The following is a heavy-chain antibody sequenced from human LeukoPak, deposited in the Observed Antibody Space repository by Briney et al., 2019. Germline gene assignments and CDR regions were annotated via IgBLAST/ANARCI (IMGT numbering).Heavy chain of an antibody. D-gene: IGHD3-22*01. CDR1: GGTFSSYA. CDR3: ARDRRYYDSSGYYYFDY. Sequence: ASVKVSCKASGGTFSSYAISWVRQAPGQGLEWMGRIIPIFGTANYAQKFQGRVTITTDESTSTAYTELSSLRSEDTAVYYCARDRRYYDSSGYYYFDYWGQGTLVTVSS. V-gene: IGHV1-69*05. J-gene: IGHJ4*02. CDR2: IIPIFGTA.